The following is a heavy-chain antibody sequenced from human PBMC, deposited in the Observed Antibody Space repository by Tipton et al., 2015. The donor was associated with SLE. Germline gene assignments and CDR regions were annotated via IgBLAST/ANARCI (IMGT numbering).Heavy chain of an antibody. Sequence: SLRLSCAASGFTFSSYGMHSFRQAPGKGLVWVAFIRYDGSNKYYADPVKGRFTISRDNSKNTLYLQMNSLRAEDTAVDYCANFPRYWGQGTLVTVSS. CDR1: GFTFSSYG. J-gene: IGHJ4*02. V-gene: IGHV3-30*02. CDR2: IRYDGSNK. CDR3: ANFPRY.